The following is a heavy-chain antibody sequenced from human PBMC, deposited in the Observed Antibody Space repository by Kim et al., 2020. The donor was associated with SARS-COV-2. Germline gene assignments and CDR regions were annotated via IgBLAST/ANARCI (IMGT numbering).Heavy chain of an antibody. CDR1: GFTFSSYS. J-gene: IGHJ5*02. V-gene: IGHV3-48*02. CDR2: ISSSSSTI. CDR3: ATYPTQLHWFDP. D-gene: IGHD1-1*01. Sequence: GGSLRLSCAASGFTFSSYSMNWVRQAPGKGLEWVSYISSSSSTIYYADSVKGRFTISRDNAKNSLYLQMNSLRDEDTAVYYCATYPTQLHWFDPWGQGTLVTVSS.